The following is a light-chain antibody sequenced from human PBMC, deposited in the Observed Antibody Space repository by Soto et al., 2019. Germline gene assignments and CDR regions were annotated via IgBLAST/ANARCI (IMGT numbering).Light chain of an antibody. CDR3: QQYDSSPYT. J-gene: IGKJ2*01. CDR1: QSVSRSY. V-gene: IGKV3-20*01. Sequence: EIVLTQSPGTLSLSPGERATLSCRASQSVSRSYLAWYHQKPGQAPRLLIYGASSRATGIPDRFSGSGSGTDFTLTISSLEPEDFAVYYCQQYDSSPYTFGQGTKLEIK. CDR2: GAS.